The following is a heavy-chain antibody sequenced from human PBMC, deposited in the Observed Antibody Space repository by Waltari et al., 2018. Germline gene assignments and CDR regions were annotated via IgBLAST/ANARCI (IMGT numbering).Heavy chain of an antibody. CDR3: ARALSGGDRPSWFDP. CDR1: GYSISSGYY. Sequence: QVQLQESGPGLVKPSETLSLTCTVSGYSISSGYYWGWIRQPPGKGLEWIGSIYHSGSTSSSPSLKSRVTISVDTSKNQFSLKLSSVTAADTAVYYCARALSGGDRPSWFDPWGQGTLVTVSS. D-gene: IGHD3-10*01. CDR2: IYHSGST. J-gene: IGHJ5*02. V-gene: IGHV4-38-2*02.